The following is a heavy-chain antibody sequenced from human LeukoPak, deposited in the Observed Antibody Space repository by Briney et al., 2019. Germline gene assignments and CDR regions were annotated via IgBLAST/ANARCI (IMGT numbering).Heavy chain of an antibody. CDR3: ASGGSSSWYRWFDP. D-gene: IGHD6-13*01. V-gene: IGHV4-39*01. Sequence: ETLSLTCTVSGGSISSSSYYWGWIRQPPGKGLEWIGDISYSGSTYYNPSLKSRVTISVDTSKNQFSLKLSSVTATDAAVYYCASGGSSSWYRWFDPWGQGTLVTVSS. CDR1: GGSISSSSYY. J-gene: IGHJ5*02. CDR2: ISYSGST.